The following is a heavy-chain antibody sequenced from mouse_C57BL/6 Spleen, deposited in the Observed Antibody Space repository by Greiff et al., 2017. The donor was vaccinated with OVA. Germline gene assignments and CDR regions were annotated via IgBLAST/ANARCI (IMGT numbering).Heavy chain of an antibody. Sequence: VQLQQSGPELVKPGASVKISCKASGYSFTGYYMNWVKQSPEKSLEWIGEINPSTGGTTYNQKFKAKATLTVDKSSSTAYMQLKSLTSEDSAVYYCARDSSGYGAYWGQGTLVTVSA. CDR1: GYSFTGYY. CDR3: ARDSSGYGAY. D-gene: IGHD3-2*02. J-gene: IGHJ3*01. V-gene: IGHV1-42*01. CDR2: INPSTGGT.